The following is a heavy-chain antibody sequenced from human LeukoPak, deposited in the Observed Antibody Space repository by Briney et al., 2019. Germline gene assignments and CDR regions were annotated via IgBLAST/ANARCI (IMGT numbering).Heavy chain of an antibody. V-gene: IGHV1-69*13. CDR3: AGEGGITVFGVAQPGGAFDI. D-gene: IGHD3-3*01. Sequence: SVKVSCKASGGTFSSYAISWVRQAPGQGLEWMGGIIPIFGTANYAQKFQGRVTITADESTSTAYMELSSLRSEDTAVYYCAGEGGITVFGVAQPGGAFDIWGQGTMVTVSS. CDR2: IIPIFGTA. J-gene: IGHJ3*02. CDR1: GGTFSSYA.